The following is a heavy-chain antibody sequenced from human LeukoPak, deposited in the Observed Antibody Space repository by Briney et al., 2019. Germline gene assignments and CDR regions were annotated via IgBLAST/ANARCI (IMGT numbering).Heavy chain of an antibody. V-gene: IGHV4-59*01. J-gene: IGHJ5*02. D-gene: IGHD3-3*01. CDR1: GGSISSYY. CDR3: ARVFSYPLRAPFDP. Sequence: SETLSLTCTVSGGSISSYYWSWIRQPPGKVLEWIGYTFYSGSTNYNPSLKSRVTISVDTSKNQFSLKMSSVTAADTAVYYCARVFSYPLRAPFDPWGQGTLVTVSS. CDR2: TFYSGST.